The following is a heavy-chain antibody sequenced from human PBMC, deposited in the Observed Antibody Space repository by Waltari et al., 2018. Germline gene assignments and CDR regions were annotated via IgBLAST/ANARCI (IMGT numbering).Heavy chain of an antibody. CDR2: ISSSSSYI. D-gene: IGHD2-15*01. Sequence: EVQLVESGGGLVKPGGSLRLSCAASGFTFSSYGMNWVRQAPGKGLEWVSSISSSSSYIYYADSVKGRFTISRDNAKNSLYLQMNSLRAEDTAVYYCASTGYSGDAFDIWGQGTMVTVSS. CDR1: GFTFSSYG. CDR3: ASTGYSGDAFDI. V-gene: IGHV3-21*01. J-gene: IGHJ3*02.